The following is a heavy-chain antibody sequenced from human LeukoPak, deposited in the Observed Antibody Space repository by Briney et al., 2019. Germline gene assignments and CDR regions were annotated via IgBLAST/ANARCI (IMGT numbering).Heavy chain of an antibody. Sequence: GSLRLSCAASGFTFSSYGMSWVRQAPGKGLEWVSAISGSGGSTYYADSVKGRFTISRDNSKNTLYLQMNSLRAEDTAVYYCARTSYYYGSEVFDYWGQGTLVTVSS. D-gene: IGHD3-10*01. CDR3: ARTSYYYGSEVFDY. V-gene: IGHV3-23*01. CDR1: GFTFSSYG. CDR2: ISGSGGST. J-gene: IGHJ4*02.